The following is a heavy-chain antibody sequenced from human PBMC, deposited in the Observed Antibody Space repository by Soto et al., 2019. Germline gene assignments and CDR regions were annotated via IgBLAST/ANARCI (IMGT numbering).Heavy chain of an antibody. CDR3: AKLSCTSSTCYFPGWFAP. V-gene: IGHV4-31*03. Sequence: PSETLSLTCTVSGDYISGGASFWSWIRQPPGKFLEWIANVYCSGISYYNPSLKGRFTISVDTTKNQFSLQLKSMTAADTAVYYCAKLSCTSSTCYFPGWFAPWGQGTLVTVSS. CDR1: GDYISGGASF. J-gene: IGHJ5*02. D-gene: IGHD2-2*01. CDR2: VYCSGIS.